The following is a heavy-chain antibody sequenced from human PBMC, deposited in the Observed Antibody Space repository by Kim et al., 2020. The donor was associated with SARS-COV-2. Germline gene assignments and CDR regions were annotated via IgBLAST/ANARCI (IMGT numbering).Heavy chain of an antibody. CDR1: GDSVSSNSAA. CDR2: TYYRSKWYN. Sequence: SQTLSLTCAISGDSVSSNSAAWNWIRQSPSRGLEWLGRTYYRSKWYNDYAVSVKSRITINPDTSKNQFSLQLNSVTPEDTAVYYCARVESGYSSGWYYVGYYYYGMDVWGQGTTVTVSS. V-gene: IGHV6-1*01. CDR3: ARVESGYSSGWYYVGYYYYGMDV. D-gene: IGHD6-19*01. J-gene: IGHJ6*02.